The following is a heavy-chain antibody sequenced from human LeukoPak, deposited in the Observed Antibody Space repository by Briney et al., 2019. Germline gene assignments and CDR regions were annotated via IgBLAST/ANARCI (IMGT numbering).Heavy chain of an antibody. CDR1: GGSISSSSYY. CDR3: ARPYSGYDLFAFDI. Sequence: SETLSLTCTVSGGSISSSSYYWGWIRQPPGKGLEWIGSIYYSGSTYYNPSLKSRVTISVDTSENQFSLKLSSVTAADTAVYYCARPYSGYDLFAFDIWGQGTMVTVSS. J-gene: IGHJ3*02. CDR2: IYYSGST. D-gene: IGHD5-12*01. V-gene: IGHV4-39*01.